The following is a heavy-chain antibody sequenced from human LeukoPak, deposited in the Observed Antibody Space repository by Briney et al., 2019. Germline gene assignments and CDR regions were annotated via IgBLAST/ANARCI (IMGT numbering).Heavy chain of an antibody. CDR3: ARDRVRIWSYVGTFDT. CDR2: ISYDGTNT. Sequence: GGSLRLSCAASGFTFHTYTMHWVRQAPGKGPEWVALISYDGTNTYYAGSVQGRFTISRDISKNTLYLQMNSLRDDDSALYYCARDRVRIWSYVGTFDTWGQGTLVTVSP. CDR1: GFTFHTYT. V-gene: IGHV3-30*04. J-gene: IGHJ4*02. D-gene: IGHD3-10*02.